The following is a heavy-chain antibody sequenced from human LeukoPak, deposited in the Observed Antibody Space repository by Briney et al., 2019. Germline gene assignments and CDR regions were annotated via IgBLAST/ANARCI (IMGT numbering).Heavy chain of an antibody. CDR3: TRRYSSGWYRYFDY. J-gene: IGHJ4*02. V-gene: IGHV3-49*03. CDR2: IRSKAYGGTT. CDR1: GFTFGDYA. D-gene: IGHD6-19*01. Sequence: GGSLRLSCAASGFTFGDYAMSWFRQAPGKGLEWVGFIRSKAYGGTTEYAASVKGRFTISRDDSKSIAYLQMNSLKTEDTAVYYCTRRYSSGWYRYFDYWGQGTLVTVSS.